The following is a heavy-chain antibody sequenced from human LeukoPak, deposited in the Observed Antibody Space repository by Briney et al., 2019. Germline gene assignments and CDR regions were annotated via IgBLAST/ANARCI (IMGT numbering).Heavy chain of an antibody. CDR2: IIPILGIA. Sequence: GASVKVSCKASGGTFSSYAISWVRQAPGQGLEWMGRIIPILGIANYAQKFQGRVMITADKSTSTAYMELSSLRSEDTAVYYCARDSRAARLMTVKKFDYWGQGTLVTVSS. D-gene: IGHD2-21*02. V-gene: IGHV1-69*04. J-gene: IGHJ4*02. CDR1: GGTFSSYA. CDR3: ARDSRAARLMTVKKFDY.